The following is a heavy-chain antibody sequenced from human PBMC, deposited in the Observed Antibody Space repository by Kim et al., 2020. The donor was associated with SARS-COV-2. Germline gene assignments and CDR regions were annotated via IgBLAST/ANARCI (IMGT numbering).Heavy chain of an antibody. Sequence: SETLSLTCAVYGGSFSGYYWSWIRQPPGKGLEWIGEINHSGSTNYNPSLKSRVTISVDTSKNQFSLKLSSVTAADTAVYYCARMGYCSGGSCYPNGAFDIWGQGTMVTVSS. V-gene: IGHV4-34*01. J-gene: IGHJ3*02. CDR1: GGSFSGYY. D-gene: IGHD2-15*01. CDR2: INHSGST. CDR3: ARMGYCSGGSCYPNGAFDI.